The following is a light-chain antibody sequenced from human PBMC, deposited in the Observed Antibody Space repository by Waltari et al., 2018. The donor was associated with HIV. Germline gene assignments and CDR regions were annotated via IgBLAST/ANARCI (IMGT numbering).Light chain of an antibody. CDR3: CSYAGSSSLV. Sequence: QSALTQPAPVPRSPRHSTTIPCPGTSSIVGSYNLGAWYHQHPGKAPKLMIYDVSKRPSGVSNRFSGSKSGNTASLTISGPQAEDEADYYCCSYAGSSSLVFGGGTKLTVL. CDR1: SSIVGSYNL. V-gene: IGLV2-23*02. J-gene: IGLJ3*02. CDR2: DVS.